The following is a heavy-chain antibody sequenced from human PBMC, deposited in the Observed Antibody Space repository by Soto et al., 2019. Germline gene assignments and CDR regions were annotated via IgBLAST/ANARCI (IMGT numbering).Heavy chain of an antibody. CDR1: GGSISSGGYY. D-gene: IGHD2-21*02. CDR2: IYQSGTP. J-gene: IGHJ4*02. V-gene: IGHV4-31*03. CDR3: ARDLRLDS. Sequence: QVQLQESGPGLVKPSDTLSLTCTVSGGSISSGGYYWNWIRQYPGKGLEWIAYIYQSGTPDYNPSLKSRATISIDRSKNQFSLMLDSVTAADTAVYYCARDLRLDSWGPGTLVTVSS.